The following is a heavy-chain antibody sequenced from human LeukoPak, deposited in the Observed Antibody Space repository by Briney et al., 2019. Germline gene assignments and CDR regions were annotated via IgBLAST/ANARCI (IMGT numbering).Heavy chain of an antibody. J-gene: IGHJ1*01. CDR1: GFTFSSYA. V-gene: IGHV3-23*01. Sequence: RPGGSLRLSCAASGFTFSSYAMSWVRQAPGKGLEWVSAISGSGGSTYYADSVKGRFSISRANSNNTLYLQMNSLRAEDTAVYYCAKVPYSSGWYPLPMQYFQHWGQGTLVTVSS. CDR3: AKVPYSSGWYPLPMQYFQH. D-gene: IGHD6-19*01. CDR2: ISGSGGST.